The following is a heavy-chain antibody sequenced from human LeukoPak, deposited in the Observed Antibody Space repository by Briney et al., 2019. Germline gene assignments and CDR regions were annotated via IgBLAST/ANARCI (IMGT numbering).Heavy chain of an antibody. CDR1: GGSLSSHF. V-gene: IGHV4-59*08. D-gene: IGHD4-17*01. J-gene: IGHJ3*02. Sequence: SETLSLTCTVSGGSLSSHFWSWLRQPPGKGLEWIAYIYYSGSTDYNPSLKSRVTISVDTSKNQFSLKLSSVTAADTAVYYCARQTMTTADAFDIAGQGTMVTASS. CDR2: IYYSGST. CDR3: ARQTMTTADAFDI.